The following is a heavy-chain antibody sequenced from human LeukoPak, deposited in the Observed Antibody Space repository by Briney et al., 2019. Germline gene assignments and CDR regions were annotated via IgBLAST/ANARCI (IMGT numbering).Heavy chain of an antibody. CDR1: GGSISRGSYS. V-gene: IGHV4-61*02. CDR3: ARVSGRDYYFDY. D-gene: IGHD4/OR15-4a*01. J-gene: IGHJ4*02. Sequence: PSETLSLTCTVSGGSISRGSYSGRWVRQHGGRGLEWIERVYTSGSINYNPSLKSRVTISVDTSKNQFSLKLSSVTAADTAVYYCARVSGRDYYFDYWGQGTLVTVSS. CDR2: VYTSGSI.